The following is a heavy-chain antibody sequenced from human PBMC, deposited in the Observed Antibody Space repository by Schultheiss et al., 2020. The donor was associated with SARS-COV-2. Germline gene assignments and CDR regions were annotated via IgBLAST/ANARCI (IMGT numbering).Heavy chain of an antibody. Sequence: GGSLRLSCVASGFTFSSYSMNWVRQAPGKGLEWVSSISSSSSTIYYTDSVKGRFTISRDNAKNSLYLQVNSLRAEDMTVYYYVRLYSKAPPLWYWGQGTLVTVSS. CDR2: ISSSSSTI. D-gene: IGHD4-11*01. CDR3: VRLYSKAPPLWY. CDR1: GFTFSSYS. V-gene: IGHV3-48*01. J-gene: IGHJ4*02.